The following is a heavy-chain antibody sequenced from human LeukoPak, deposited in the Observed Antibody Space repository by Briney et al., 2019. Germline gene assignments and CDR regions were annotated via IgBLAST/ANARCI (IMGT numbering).Heavy chain of an antibody. CDR1: GFTFTDYP. J-gene: IGHJ4*02. CDR3: ATDQRYAFDY. Sequence: GGSLRLSCATSGFTFTDYPMNWVRQVPGKGLEWVSNIRTTAEGANFAYYADSVKGRVTISRDDAKNTLYLHMNSLRDDDTAVYYCATDQRYAFDYWGQGILVTVSS. V-gene: IGHV3-48*02. D-gene: IGHD3-9*01. CDR2: IRTTAEGANFA.